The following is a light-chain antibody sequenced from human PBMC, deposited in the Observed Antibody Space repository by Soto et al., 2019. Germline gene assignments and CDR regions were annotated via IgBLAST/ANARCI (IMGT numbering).Light chain of an antibody. Sequence: EIVVTQSPGTLSLSPGERATLSCRASQSVSSNYLAWYQQKPGQAPRLLIYGASSRASDIPDRFSGSGSGTDFTLIISRLEPEDFAMYYCQQYGSTPFTFGQGTKVE. J-gene: IGKJ1*01. CDR1: QSVSSNY. CDR2: GAS. CDR3: QQYGSTPFT. V-gene: IGKV3-20*01.